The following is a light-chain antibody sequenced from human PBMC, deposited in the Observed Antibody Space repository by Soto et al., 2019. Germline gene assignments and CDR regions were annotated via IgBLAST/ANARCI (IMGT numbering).Light chain of an antibody. J-gene: IGKJ5*01. CDR3: QQYGSSPIT. Sequence: EIVLTQSPGTLSLSPGERATLSCRASQRVSSSYLAWYQQKPGQAPRLLIYAASSRATGIPDRFSGSGSGTDFTLTISRLEPEDFAVYYCQQYGSSPITFGRGTRLEIK. CDR2: AAS. V-gene: IGKV3-20*01. CDR1: QRVSSSY.